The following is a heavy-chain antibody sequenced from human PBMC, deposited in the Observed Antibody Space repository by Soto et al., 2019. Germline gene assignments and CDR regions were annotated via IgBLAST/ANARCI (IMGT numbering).Heavy chain of an antibody. Sequence: QVQLVQSGAEVKKPGASVKVSCKASGYTFTSYGISWVRQAPGQGLEWMGWISAYNGNTNYAQKLQGRVTMTTDTPTRPAYMELRSLRPDDTAVYYCARLSSRVLRYFDWLGPWGQGTLVTVSS. CDR1: GYTFTSYG. V-gene: IGHV1-18*01. CDR2: ISAYNGNT. CDR3: ARLSSRVLRYFDWLGP. J-gene: IGHJ5*02. D-gene: IGHD3-9*01.